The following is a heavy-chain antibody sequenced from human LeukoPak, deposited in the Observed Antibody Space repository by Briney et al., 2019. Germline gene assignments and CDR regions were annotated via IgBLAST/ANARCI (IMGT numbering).Heavy chain of an antibody. CDR3: ARDFSEIITMVRGAPTNWFDP. D-gene: IGHD3-10*01. Sequence: GRSLRLSCAASGFTFSSYGMHWIRQAPGKGLEWVAVIWYDGSNKYYADSVKGRFTISRDNSKNTLYLQMNSLRAEDTAVYYCARDFSEIITMVRGAPTNWFDPWGQGTLVTVSS. V-gene: IGHV3-33*01. CDR2: IWYDGSNK. CDR1: GFTFSSYG. J-gene: IGHJ5*02.